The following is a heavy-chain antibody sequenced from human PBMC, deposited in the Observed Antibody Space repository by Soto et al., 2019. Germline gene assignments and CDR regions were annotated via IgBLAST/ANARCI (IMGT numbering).Heavy chain of an antibody. D-gene: IGHD2-15*01. Sequence: PSETLSLTCAVSGGSIISGVYSWSWIRQPPGKGLEWIGYIYSGTTHYNPSLESRVTIAMDRSKNQVSLSLKSVTAADTAVYYCAREDSGAFFDFWGQGTLVTVSS. V-gene: IGHV4-30-2*01. CDR3: AREDSGAFFDF. J-gene: IGHJ4*02. CDR2: IYSGTT. CDR1: GGSIISGVYS.